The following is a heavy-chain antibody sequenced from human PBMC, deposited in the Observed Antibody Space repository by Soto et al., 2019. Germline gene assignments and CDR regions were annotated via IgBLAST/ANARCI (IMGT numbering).Heavy chain of an antibody. V-gene: IGHV4-31*03. D-gene: IGHD2-15*01. CDR2: IYYSGST. Sequence: QVQLQESGPGLVKPSQTLSLTCTVSGGSISSGGYYWSWIRQHPGKGLEWIGYIYYSGSTYYNPSLKSRVTIAVDTSKNQFALQLSSVTAADTAVYYCARSNLVVVAVPPNYFFDYWGQGTLVTVSS. CDR1: GGSISSGGYY. CDR3: ARSNLVVVAVPPNYFFDY. J-gene: IGHJ4*02.